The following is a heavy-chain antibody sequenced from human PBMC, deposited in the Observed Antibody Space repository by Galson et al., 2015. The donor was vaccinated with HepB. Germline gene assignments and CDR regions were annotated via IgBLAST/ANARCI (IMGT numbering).Heavy chain of an antibody. Sequence: SLRVSCAASGFTVSSNYMSWVRQAPGKGLEWVSVIYSGGSTYYADSVKGRFTISRDNSKNTLYLQMNSLRAEDTAVYYCARVRGKGPVPAAIYAAAGYYGMDVWGQGTTVTVSS. CDR2: IYSGGST. J-gene: IGHJ6*02. CDR1: GFTVSSNY. CDR3: ARVRGKGPVPAAIYAAAGYYGMDV. V-gene: IGHV3-53*01. D-gene: IGHD2-2*01.